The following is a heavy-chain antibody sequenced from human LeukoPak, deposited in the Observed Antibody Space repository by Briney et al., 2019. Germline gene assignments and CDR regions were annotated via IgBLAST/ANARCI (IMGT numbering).Heavy chain of an antibody. CDR2: IYYSGST. CDR1: GGSISSYY. Sequence: PSEALSLTCTVSGGSISSYYWGWIRQPPGKGLEWIGSIYYSGSTYYNPSLKSRVTISVDTSKNQFSLKLSSVTAADTAVYYCARHLLYSSSSVWFDPWGQGTLVTVSS. D-gene: IGHD6-6*01. V-gene: IGHV4-39*01. J-gene: IGHJ5*02. CDR3: ARHLLYSSSSVWFDP.